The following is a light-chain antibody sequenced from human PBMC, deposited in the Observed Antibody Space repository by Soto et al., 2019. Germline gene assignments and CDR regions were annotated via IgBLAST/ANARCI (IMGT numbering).Light chain of an antibody. CDR2: DNN. CDR3: GTWDSSLSVWV. CDR1: SSNIGNNY. J-gene: IGLJ3*02. Sequence: QPVLTQPPSVSAAPGQKVTISCSGSSSNIGNNYVSWYQQLPGTAPKLLIYDNNMRPSGIPDRFSGSKSGTSATLGITGLQTGDEADYYCGTWDSSLSVWVFGGGTKVTVL. V-gene: IGLV1-51*01.